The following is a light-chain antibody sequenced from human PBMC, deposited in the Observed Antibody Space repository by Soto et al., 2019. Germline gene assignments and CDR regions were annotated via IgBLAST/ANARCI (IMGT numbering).Light chain of an antibody. Sequence: EIEMTQPSTPLSLSPGRGATLSCSTHPIVSCSYLAWYQQKPGQAPRLLISAASSRATGIPDRFSGSGSGTDFTLTISRLEPDDFAVYYCQQYGSSSITFGQGTRLEIK. CDR2: AAS. CDR3: QQYGSSSIT. V-gene: IGKV3-20*01. J-gene: IGKJ5*01. CDR1: PIVSCSY.